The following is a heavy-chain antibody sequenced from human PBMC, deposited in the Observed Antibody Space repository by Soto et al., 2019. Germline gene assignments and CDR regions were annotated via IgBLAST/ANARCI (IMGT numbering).Heavy chain of an antibody. CDR2: IYYSGSA. D-gene: IGHD3-10*01. V-gene: IGHV4-31*03. Sequence: PSETLSLTCSVSGDSITNGYYYWSWIRQHPGKGLEWIGYIYYSGSAYYNPSFKSRATISVDTSKNQFSLKLTSVTAADTAVYHCATRFYSSGVLFDYWGQGTLVTVAS. CDR3: ATRFYSSGVLFDY. J-gene: IGHJ4*02. CDR1: GDSITNGYYY.